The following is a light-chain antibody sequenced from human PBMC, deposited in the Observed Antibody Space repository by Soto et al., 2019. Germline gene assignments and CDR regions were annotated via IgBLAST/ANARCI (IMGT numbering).Light chain of an antibody. CDR3: QQYNSYSPWT. CDR2: DAS. V-gene: IGKV1-5*01. CDR1: QSISGY. J-gene: IGKJ1*01. Sequence: DIQMTQSPSTLSASVGDRVTITCRASQSISGYLAWHQQKPGKAPHLLIYDASNLAGGVPSRFSGSGSGTEFTLTISSLQPDDFATYYCQQYNSYSPWTFGQGTKVENK.